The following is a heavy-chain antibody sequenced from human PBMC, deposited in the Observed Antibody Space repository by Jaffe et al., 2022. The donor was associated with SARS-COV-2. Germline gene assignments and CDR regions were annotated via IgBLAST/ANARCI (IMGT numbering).Heavy chain of an antibody. CDR1: GGSISSSSYY. CDR3: ARLEELERHAFDY. CDR2: IYYSGST. D-gene: IGHD1-1*01. V-gene: IGHV4-39*01. J-gene: IGHJ4*02. Sequence: QLQLQESGPGLVKPSETLSLTCTVSGGSISSSSYYWGWIRQPPGKGLEWIGSIYYSGSTYYNPSLKSRVTISVDTSKNQFSLKLSSVTAADTAVYYCARLEELERHAFDYWGQGTLVTVSS.